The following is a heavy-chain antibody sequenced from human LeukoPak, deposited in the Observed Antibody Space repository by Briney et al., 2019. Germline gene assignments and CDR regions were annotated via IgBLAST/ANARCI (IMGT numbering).Heavy chain of an antibody. V-gene: IGHV3-11*01. CDR3: ARDRLGDYDHSGYYDK. Sequence: GGSLRLSCAASGFTFSDYYMSWIRQAPGKGLESVSYICDSGRTIYYADSVKGRFTISRDNAKNSVYLQMNNLRAEDTAVYYCARDRLGDYDHSGYYDKWGQGTLVTVSS. CDR2: ICDSGRTI. CDR1: GFTFSDYY. D-gene: IGHD3-22*01. J-gene: IGHJ4*02.